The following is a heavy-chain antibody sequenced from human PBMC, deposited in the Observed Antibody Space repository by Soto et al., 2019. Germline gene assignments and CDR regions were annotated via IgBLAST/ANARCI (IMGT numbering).Heavy chain of an antibody. CDR3: TRGDAAVSGDLY. CDR2: SYHRKTT. V-gene: IGHV4-4*02. J-gene: IGHJ4*02. Sequence: PSETLSLTCTVSGESITTSNWWSWVRQPPGGGLEWIGESYHRKTTNNNPSRKTRATISLDKTKNQFSLKVKSVAAADTAMYYCTRGDAAVSGDLYWGQGILVTVSS. CDR1: GESITTSNW. D-gene: IGHD6-19*01.